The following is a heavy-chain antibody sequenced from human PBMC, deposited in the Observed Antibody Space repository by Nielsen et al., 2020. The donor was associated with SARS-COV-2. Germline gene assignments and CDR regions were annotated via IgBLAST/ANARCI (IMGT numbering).Heavy chain of an antibody. D-gene: IGHD5-18*01. CDR2: ISSSSSYT. J-gene: IGHJ4*02. V-gene: IGHV3-11*05. Sequence: GESLKISCAASGFTFSDYYMSWLRQAPGKGLEWVSYISSSSSYTNYADSVKGRFTISRDNAKNSLYLQMNSLRAEDTAVYYCAREFGGYSYGYEDYWGQGTLVTVSS. CDR1: GFTFSDYY. CDR3: AREFGGYSYGYEDY.